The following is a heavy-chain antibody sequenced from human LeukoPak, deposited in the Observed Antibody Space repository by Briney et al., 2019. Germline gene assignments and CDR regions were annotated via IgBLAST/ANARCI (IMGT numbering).Heavy chain of an antibody. CDR3: AREGTYQFDY. CDR1: GFTFSSYW. Sequence: PGGSLRLSCAASGFTFSSYWMHWVRQAPGKGLVWVSRINSDGSSRTNADSVKGRFTISRDNAKNTLYLQMNSLGAEDTAVYYCAREGTYQFDYWGQGTLVTVSS. D-gene: IGHD2-2*01. CDR2: INSDGSSR. V-gene: IGHV3-74*01. J-gene: IGHJ4*02.